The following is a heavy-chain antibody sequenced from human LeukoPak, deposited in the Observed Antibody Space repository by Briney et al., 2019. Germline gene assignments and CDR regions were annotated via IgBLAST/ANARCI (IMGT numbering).Heavy chain of an antibody. D-gene: IGHD3-22*01. CDR3: ARVDYDSSSPYYFDY. CDR1: GGSISSYY. CDR2: IYYSGST. Sequence: SETLSLTCTVSGGSISSYYWSWIRQPPGKGLEWIGYIYYSGSTNYNPSLKSRVTISVDTSKNQFSLKLSSVTAADTAVYYCARVDYDSSSPYYFDYWGQGTLVTVSS. V-gene: IGHV4-59*01. J-gene: IGHJ4*02.